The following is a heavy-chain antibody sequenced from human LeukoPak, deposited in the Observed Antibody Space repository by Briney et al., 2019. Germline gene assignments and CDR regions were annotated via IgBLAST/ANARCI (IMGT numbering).Heavy chain of an antibody. CDR3: ARDSSAWYRFQH. J-gene: IGHJ1*01. CDR1: GGSISSGGYY. D-gene: IGHD6-19*01. Sequence: PSQTLSLTCTVSGGSISSGGYYWSWIRQHPGKGLEWIGYIYYSGSTYYNPSLKSRVTISVDTSKNQFSLKLSSVTAADTAVYYCARDSSAWYRFQHWGQGTLVTVSS. V-gene: IGHV4-31*03. CDR2: IYYSGST.